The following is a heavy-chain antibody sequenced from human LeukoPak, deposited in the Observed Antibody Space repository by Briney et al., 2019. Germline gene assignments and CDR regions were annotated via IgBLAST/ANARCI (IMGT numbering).Heavy chain of an antibody. CDR1: GFTFDDYA. V-gene: IGHV3-9*01. CDR2: ISWNSGSI. J-gene: IGHJ3*02. CDR3: AKGRRSHPADAFDI. Sequence: SLRLSCAASGFTFDDYAMHWVRQAPGKGLEWVSGISWNSGSIGYADSVKGRFTISRDNAKNSLYLQMNSLRAEDTAVYYCAKGRRSHPADAFDIWGQGTMVTVSS.